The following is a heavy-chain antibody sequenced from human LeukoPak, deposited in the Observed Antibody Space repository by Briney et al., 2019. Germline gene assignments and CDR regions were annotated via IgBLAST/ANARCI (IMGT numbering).Heavy chain of an antibody. CDR2: ISGSGDNT. D-gene: IGHD3-22*01. J-gene: IGHJ4*02. Sequence: GGSLRLSCAASGLAFSSYAMSWVRQAPGKGLEWVSGISGSGDNTYYADSVKGRFTISRDNSKNTLYVQVNSLGTEDTAAYYCAKGSYYDSSGSFYFDYWGQGTLVTVSS. CDR1: GLAFSSYA. V-gene: IGHV3-23*01. CDR3: AKGSYYDSSGSFYFDY.